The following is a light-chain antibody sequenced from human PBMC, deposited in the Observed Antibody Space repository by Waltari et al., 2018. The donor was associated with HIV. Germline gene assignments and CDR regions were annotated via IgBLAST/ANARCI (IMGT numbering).Light chain of an antibody. V-gene: IGLV1-44*01. J-gene: IGLJ3*02. CDR2: NND. CDR1: YSNIGSNT. Sequence: QSLLPQPPSASGTPGQRVTISCSGSYSNIGSNTVNWHQQLPGSAPRALIYNNDQRPSGVPDRFSGSKSGTSASLVISGLQSEDQGDYYCASWDDKLDGWVFGGGTRLTVL. CDR3: ASWDDKLDGWV.